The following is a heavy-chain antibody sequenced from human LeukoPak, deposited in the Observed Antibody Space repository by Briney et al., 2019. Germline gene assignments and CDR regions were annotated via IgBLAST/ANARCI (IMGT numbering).Heavy chain of an antibody. D-gene: IGHD3-22*01. J-gene: IGHJ4*02. CDR3: ASSHRDSSDGYFDY. CDR2: ISAYNGNT. V-gene: IGHV1-18*01. Sequence: ASVKVSCKASGYTFTSYGISWVRQAPGQGLEWMGWISAYNGNTNYAQKLQGRVTMTTDTSTSTAYMELRSLRSDDTAVYYCASSHRDSSDGYFDYWGQGTLVTVSS. CDR1: GYTFTSYG.